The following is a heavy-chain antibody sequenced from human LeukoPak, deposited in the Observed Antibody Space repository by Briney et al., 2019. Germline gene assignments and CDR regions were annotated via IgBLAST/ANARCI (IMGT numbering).Heavy chain of an antibody. CDR1: GFPFSNYW. CDR2: IKEDGSQK. J-gene: IGHJ4*02. CDR3: ARGLPRIGAFCDY. V-gene: IGHV3-7*05. Sequence: PGGSLGLSCAASGFPFSNYWMSWVRQAPGKGLEWVASIKEDGSQKYYVDSVKGRFTISRDNTKNSLYLQMNFLRAEDTAVYYCARGLPRIGAFCDYWGQGAPVTVSS.